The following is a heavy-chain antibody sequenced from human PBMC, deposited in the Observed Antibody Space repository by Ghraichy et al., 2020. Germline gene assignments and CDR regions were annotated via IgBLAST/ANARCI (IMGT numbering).Heavy chain of an antibody. J-gene: IGHJ1*01. CDR2: TQSDGTT. Sequence: GGSLRLSCAASGFTVSSTYMAWFRQAPGKGLDWVSITQSDGTTYYGDSVKGRFIVSKDTSQNTLYLQMNSLRVEDTAVYYCARHAWQGDWGQGTLVTVSS. CDR1: GFTVSSTY. D-gene: IGHD1-26*01. CDR3: ARHAWQGD. V-gene: IGHV3-53*01.